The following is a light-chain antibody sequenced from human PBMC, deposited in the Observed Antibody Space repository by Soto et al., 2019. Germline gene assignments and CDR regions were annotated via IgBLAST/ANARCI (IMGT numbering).Light chain of an antibody. J-gene: IGLJ1*01. CDR3: SSYAGPSFYV. V-gene: IGLV2-8*01. Sequence: QSALTQPPSASGSPGQSVTISCTGTSGDVGGYDSVAWYQQHPGKAPRLMIYRVSRRPSGVPDRFSGSKSGNTASLTVSGLQAEDEADYYCSSYAGPSFYVFGSGTKVTVL. CDR1: SGDVGGYDS. CDR2: RVS.